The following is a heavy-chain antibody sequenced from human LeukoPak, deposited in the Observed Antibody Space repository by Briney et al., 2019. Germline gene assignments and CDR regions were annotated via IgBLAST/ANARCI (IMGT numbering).Heavy chain of an antibody. CDR3: VRLGLSSSWSSYYYGLDV. Sequence: PGGSLRLSCAAPGFTFSSYSMNWVRQAPGKGLEWVSSISRNSSYIFYADSVKGRFTISRDNAKNSLYLQMNSLRAEDTAVYYCVRLGLSSSWSSYYYGLDVWGQGTTVTVSS. D-gene: IGHD6-13*01. J-gene: IGHJ6*02. CDR2: ISRNSSYI. CDR1: GFTFSSYS. V-gene: IGHV3-21*01.